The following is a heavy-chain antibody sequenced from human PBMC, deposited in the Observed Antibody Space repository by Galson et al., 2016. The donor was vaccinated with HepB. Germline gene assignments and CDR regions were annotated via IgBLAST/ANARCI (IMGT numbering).Heavy chain of an antibody. Sequence: SLRLSCAVSTVSLNNYEMNWVRLAPGKGLEWISFISRSGTPTYYADSVKGRFTISRDNAGNSVKLQMNSRRADDTALYYCVAVSAEYSGGFKRIRRSDPQNDIWGQGTMVTVSS. D-gene: IGHD5-12*01. CDR1: TVSLNNYE. J-gene: IGHJ3*02. CDR2: ISRSGTPT. V-gene: IGHV3-48*03. CDR3: VAVSAEYSGGFKRIRRSDPQNDI.